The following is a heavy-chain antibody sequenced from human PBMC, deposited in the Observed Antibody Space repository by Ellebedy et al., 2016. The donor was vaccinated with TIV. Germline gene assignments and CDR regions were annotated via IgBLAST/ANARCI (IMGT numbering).Heavy chain of an antibody. D-gene: IGHD3-9*01. Sequence: GESLKISXAASGFTFSSYAMGWVRQAPGKGLEWVSAISGSGGSTYYADSVKGRFTISRDNSKNTLYLQMNSLRAEDTAVYYCATLRGYDILTGYLPRYIDLWGRGTLVTVSS. CDR1: GFTFSSYA. CDR3: ATLRGYDILTGYLPRYIDL. V-gene: IGHV3-23*01. CDR2: ISGSGGST. J-gene: IGHJ2*01.